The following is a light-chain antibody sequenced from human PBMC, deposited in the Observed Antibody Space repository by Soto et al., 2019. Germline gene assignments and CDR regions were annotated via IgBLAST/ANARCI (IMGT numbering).Light chain of an antibody. Sequence: QSVLTQPRSVSGSPGQSVTISCTGTSSNVGGYNYVSWYQHHPGKAPKLVIYDVYNRPSGVPDRFSGSKSDNTASLTISGLQAEDEADYYCCSYAGSNTFDVFGTGTKLTVL. CDR3: CSYAGSNTFDV. CDR1: SSNVGGYNY. V-gene: IGLV2-11*01. CDR2: DVY. J-gene: IGLJ1*01.